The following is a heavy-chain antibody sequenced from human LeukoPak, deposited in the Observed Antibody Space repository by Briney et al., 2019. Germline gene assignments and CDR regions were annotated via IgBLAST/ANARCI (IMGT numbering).Heavy chain of an antibody. V-gene: IGHV4-39*01. J-gene: IGHJ4*02. CDR2: IYYSGST. Sequence: SETLSLTCAVYGGSFSSYYWGWIRQPPGKGLEWIGSIYYSGSTYYNPSLKSRVTISVDTSKNQFSLKLSSVTAADTAVYYCARQGWLVPDYWGQGTLVTVSS. D-gene: IGHD6-19*01. CDR3: ARQGWLVPDY. CDR1: GGSFSSYY.